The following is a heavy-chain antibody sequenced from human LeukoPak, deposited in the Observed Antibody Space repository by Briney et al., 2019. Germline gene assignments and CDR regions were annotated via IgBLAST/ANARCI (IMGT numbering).Heavy chain of an antibody. CDR2: ISASGGST. V-gene: IGHV3-23*01. CDR1: GFTFSSYS. D-gene: IGHD1-14*01. Sequence: GGSLRLSCAASGFTFSSYSMSWVRQAPGKGLEWVSAISASGGSTYYADSVKGRFTISRDNSKNTLYLQMNSLRAEDTAVYYCARGPGDFDASDIWGQGTMVTVPS. CDR3: ARGPGDFDASDI. J-gene: IGHJ3*02.